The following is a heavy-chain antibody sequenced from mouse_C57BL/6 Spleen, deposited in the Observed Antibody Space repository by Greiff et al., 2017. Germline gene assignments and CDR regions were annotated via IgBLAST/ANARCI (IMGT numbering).Heavy chain of an antibody. V-gene: IGHV1-69*01. D-gene: IGHD2-2*01. CDR2: IDPSDSYT. CDR1: GYTFTSYW. Sequence: QVQLQQSGAELVMPGASVKLSCKASGYTFTSYWMHWVKQRPGQGLEWIGEIDPSDSYTNYNQKFKGKSTLTVDKSSSTAYMQLSSLTSEDSAVYYCAREMVTTSYYAMDYWGQGTSVTVSS. CDR3: AREMVTTSYYAMDY. J-gene: IGHJ4*01.